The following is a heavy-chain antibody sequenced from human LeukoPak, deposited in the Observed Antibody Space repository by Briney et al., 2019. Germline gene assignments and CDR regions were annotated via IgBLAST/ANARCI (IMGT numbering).Heavy chain of an antibody. CDR2: INHSGST. J-gene: IGHJ4*02. D-gene: IGHD3-22*01. Sequence: SETLSLTCAVYGGSFSGYYWSWIRQPPGKGLEWIGEINHSGSTNYNPSLKSRVTISVDTSKNQFSLKLSSVTAADTAVYYCARKRTYYYDSSGYTHLDYWGQGTLVTVSS. CDR1: GGSFSGYY. CDR3: ARKRTYYYDSSGYTHLDY. V-gene: IGHV4-34*01.